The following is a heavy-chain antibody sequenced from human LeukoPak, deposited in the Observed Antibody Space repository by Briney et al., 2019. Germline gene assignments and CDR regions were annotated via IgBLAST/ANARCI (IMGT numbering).Heavy chain of an antibody. CDR2: ISWNSDSV. J-gene: IGHJ4*03. CDR3: ARVRAGLQPAPYDY. D-gene: IGHD6-19*01. V-gene: IGHV3-9*01. CDR1: GFNFDDYT. Sequence: GGSLRLSCAASGFNFDDYTMHWVRQIPGKGLEWVSSISWNSDSVGYADSVKGRFSLSRDNAKNVLFLQMNSLRAEDTAVYYCARVRAGLQPAPYDYWGQGATVTVSS.